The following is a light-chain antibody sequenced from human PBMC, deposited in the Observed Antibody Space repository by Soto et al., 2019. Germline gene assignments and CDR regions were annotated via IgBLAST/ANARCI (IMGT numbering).Light chain of an antibody. Sequence: QSALTQPPSASGSPGQSVTISCTGTSSDVGGYNYVSWYQQYPGKVPKLMVNEVNKRPSGVPDRFSGSKSGNTASLTVSGLQAEDEADYYCTSYAGGNNVFGTGTKVTVL. CDR2: EVN. CDR3: TSYAGGNNV. V-gene: IGLV2-8*01. CDR1: SSDVGGYNY. J-gene: IGLJ1*01.